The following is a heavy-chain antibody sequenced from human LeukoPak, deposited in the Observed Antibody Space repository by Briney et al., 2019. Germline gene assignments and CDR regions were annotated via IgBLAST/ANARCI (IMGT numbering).Heavy chain of an antibody. CDR3: ARYRAVAGTYYFDY. V-gene: IGHV4-59*08. Sequence: SETLSLTCTVSGGSISSYYWSWIRQPPGKGLEWIGYLYYSGSTNYNPSLKSRVTISVHTSKNHFSLRLGSVTAADTAVYYCARYRAVAGTYYFDYWGQGTLVTVSS. CDR2: LYYSGST. J-gene: IGHJ4*02. D-gene: IGHD6-19*01. CDR1: GGSISSYY.